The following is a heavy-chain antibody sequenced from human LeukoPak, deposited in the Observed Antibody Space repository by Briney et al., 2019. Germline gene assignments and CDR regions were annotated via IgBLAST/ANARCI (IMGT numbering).Heavy chain of an antibody. J-gene: IGHJ4*02. CDR3: AFKRGYTFWVDD. D-gene: IGHD5-18*01. Sequence: PSETLSLTCTVTGGSISSGDYYWSWLRQPPGKGLEWIASIYHSGSTYYNPSLKSRITISLDTSKNQFFLRLTSVTAADTAIYYCAFKRGYTFWVDDWGQGNLVTVSS. CDR2: IYHSGST. CDR1: GGSISSGDYY. V-gene: IGHV4-39*07.